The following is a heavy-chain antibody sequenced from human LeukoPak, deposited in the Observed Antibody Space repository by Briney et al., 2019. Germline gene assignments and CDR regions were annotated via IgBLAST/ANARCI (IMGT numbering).Heavy chain of an antibody. V-gene: IGHV4-34*01. CDR3: ARAPYDYDFWSGYQNY. Sequence: SETLSLTCAVYGGSFSGYYWSWIRRPPGKGLEWIGEINHSGSTNYNPSLKSRVTISVDTSKNQFSLKLSSATAADTAVYYCARAPYDYDFWSGYQNYWGQGTLVTVSS. J-gene: IGHJ4*02. CDR2: INHSGST. CDR1: GGSFSGYY. D-gene: IGHD3-3*01.